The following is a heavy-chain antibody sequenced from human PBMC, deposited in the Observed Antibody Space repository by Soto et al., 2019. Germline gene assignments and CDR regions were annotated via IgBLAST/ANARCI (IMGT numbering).Heavy chain of an antibody. Sequence: PGGSLRLSCAASGFTFSRYAMHWFRQAPGKGLEWVEVISYDGSDKYYEDSVRGRFSIARDRSRNTLYLQMNSLSAEDTVVYYCARDGRNYDILTGPTRYYYDKDDWGQGTPVTVSS. J-gene: IGHJ6*02. D-gene: IGHD3-9*01. CDR1: GFTFSRYA. V-gene: IGHV3-30-3*01. CDR2: ISYDGSDK. CDR3: ARDGRNYDILTGPTRYYYDKDD.